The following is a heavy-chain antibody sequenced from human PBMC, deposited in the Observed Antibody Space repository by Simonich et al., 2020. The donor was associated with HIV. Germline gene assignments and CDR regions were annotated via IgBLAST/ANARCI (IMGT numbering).Heavy chain of an antibody. D-gene: IGHD3-3*01. J-gene: IGHJ4*02. CDR3: ARRDRELILYFDY. Sequence: QVQLQQWGAGLLKPSETLSLTCAVYGGSFSGYYWSWFRQPPGKGLAWIGEINHSGITNYKSSLNSRATISVDKSKNQFSLKLSSVTAADTAIYYCARRDRELILYFDYWGQGNLVTVSS. CDR2: INHSGIT. V-gene: IGHV4-34*01. CDR1: GGSFSGYY.